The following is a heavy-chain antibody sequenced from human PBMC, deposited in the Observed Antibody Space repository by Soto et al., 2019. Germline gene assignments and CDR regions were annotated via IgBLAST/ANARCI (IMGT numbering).Heavy chain of an antibody. CDR2: LFYSGST. V-gene: IGHV4-39*01. CDR1: GGSITGSSFS. CDR3: ARGLRWTRTFDF. D-gene: IGHD3-16*01. Sequence: QRQLRESGPGLVKPSETLSLTCSVSGGSITGSSFSWAWIRQSPGTGLQWIGSLFYSGSTSYNPSLEGRGAISAETSKNACSREVKLMTAADTATYFCARGLRWTRTFDFWGRGTLVTVSA. J-gene: IGHJ4*02.